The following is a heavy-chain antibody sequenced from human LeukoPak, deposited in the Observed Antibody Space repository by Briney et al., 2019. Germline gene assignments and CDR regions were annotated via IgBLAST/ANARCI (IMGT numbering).Heavy chain of an antibody. D-gene: IGHD5-18*01. V-gene: IGHV3-9*01. CDR2: ISWNSGSI. CDR3: AKGPSRYSYGFLYGMDV. J-gene: IGHJ6*02. CDR1: GITLSNYG. Sequence: PGGSLRLSCAVSGITLSNYGMSWVRQAPGKGLEWVAGISWNSGSIGYADSVKGRFTISRDNAKNSLYLQMNSLRAEDTALYYCAKGPSRYSYGFLYGMDVWGQGTTVTVSS.